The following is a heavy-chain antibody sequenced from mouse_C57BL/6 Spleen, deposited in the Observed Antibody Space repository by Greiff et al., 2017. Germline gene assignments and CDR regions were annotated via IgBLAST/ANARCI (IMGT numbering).Heavy chain of an antibody. V-gene: IGHV5-17*01. D-gene: IGHD2-2*01. CDR1: GFTFSDYG. CDR3: ARQGYLHAMDY. J-gene: IGHJ4*01. Sequence: EVQLVESGGGLVKPGGSLKLSCAASGFTFSDYGMHWVRQAPEKGLEWVAYISSGSSTIYCADTVKGRFTISRDNAKNTLFLQMTSLRSEDTAMYYCARQGYLHAMDYWGQGTSVTVSS. CDR2: ISSGSSTI.